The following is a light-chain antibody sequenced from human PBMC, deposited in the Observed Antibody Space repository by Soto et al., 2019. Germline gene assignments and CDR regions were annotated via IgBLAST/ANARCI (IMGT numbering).Light chain of an antibody. CDR1: EAMSSY. J-gene: IGKJ1*01. CDR2: GAS. V-gene: IGKV1-27*01. Sequence: DIQMTQSPSSLSASVGDRVTITCRASEAMSSYLAWYQQKPWKVPKLLIYGASTLQSGVPSRFSGSGSGTDLTLTISSMQTEEVATYYCQNYNRAPWTFGQGTKVESK. CDR3: QNYNRAPWT.